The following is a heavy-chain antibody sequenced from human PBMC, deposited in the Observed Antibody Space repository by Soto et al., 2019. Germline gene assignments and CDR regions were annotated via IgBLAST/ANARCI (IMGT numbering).Heavy chain of an antibody. CDR2: VSYTGST. CDR3: ARRKTRPEAFDY. CDR1: GGSISGYY. Sequence: SETLSLTCTVSGGSISGYYWTWIRQAPGKGLEWIGYVSYTGSTNYNPPLTDRVTISMDTSKSQFSLTLSSVTAADTAVYYCARRKTRPEAFDYWGQGTLVTVSS. V-gene: IGHV4-59*08. J-gene: IGHJ4*02. D-gene: IGHD6-25*01.